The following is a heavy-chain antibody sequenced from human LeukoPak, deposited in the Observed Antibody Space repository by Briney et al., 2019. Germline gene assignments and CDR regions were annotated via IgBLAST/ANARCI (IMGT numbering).Heavy chain of an antibody. V-gene: IGHV4-34*01. CDR2: INHSGST. D-gene: IGHD5-12*01. CDR1: GGSFSVYY. J-gene: IGHJ3*02. CDR3: ARGRRRGYSGYDPRGAFDI. Sequence: SETLSLTCAVYGGSFSVYYWSWIRHPPGKGLEWIGDINHSGSTNYNPSLKSRVTISVDTSKNQFSLKLSSVTAADTAVYYCARGRRRGYSGYDPRGAFDIWGQGTMVTVSS.